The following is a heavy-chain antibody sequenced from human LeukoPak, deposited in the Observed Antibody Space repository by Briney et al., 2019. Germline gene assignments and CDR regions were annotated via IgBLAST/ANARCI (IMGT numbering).Heavy chain of an antibody. CDR3: ARAGGRGSSSWYSCDY. D-gene: IGHD6-13*01. J-gene: IGHJ4*02. CDR1: GFTFTSYT. V-gene: IGHV3-48*04. CDR2: ISSSSSTI. Sequence: PGGSLRLSCAASGFTFTSYTMSWVRQAPGKGLEWVSYISSSSSTIYYADSVKGRFTISRDNAKNSLYLQMNSLRAEDTAVYYCARAGGRGSSSWYSCDYWGQGTLVTVSS.